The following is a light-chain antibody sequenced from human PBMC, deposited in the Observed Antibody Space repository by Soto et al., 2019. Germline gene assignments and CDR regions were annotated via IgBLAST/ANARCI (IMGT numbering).Light chain of an antibody. CDR2: AAS. CDR3: QQSYSTPWT. V-gene: IGKV1-39*01. CDR1: PTISNY. Sequence: DIQMTQSPSSLSASVGDRVTIICRASPTISNYLNWYQQKPGKAPKLLIYAASSSQSGVPSRFSGSGSGTDLTITISSLQPEDGETYDGQQSYSTPWTFGQGTKVDIK. J-gene: IGKJ1*01.